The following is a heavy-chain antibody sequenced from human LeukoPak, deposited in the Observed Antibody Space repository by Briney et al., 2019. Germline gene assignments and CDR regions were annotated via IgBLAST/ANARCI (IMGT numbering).Heavy chain of an antibody. J-gene: IGHJ4*02. CDR1: GGSISRYS. CDR3: ARGPPPDFDC. CDR2: IYYSGST. Sequence: SETLSLTCTVSGGSISRYSWNWIRQPPGKGLEWIGYIYYSGSTNYNPSLKSRVTISVDTSKNQFSLKLSSVTAADTAVYYCARGPPPDFDCWGQGTLVTVSP. V-gene: IGHV4-59*01.